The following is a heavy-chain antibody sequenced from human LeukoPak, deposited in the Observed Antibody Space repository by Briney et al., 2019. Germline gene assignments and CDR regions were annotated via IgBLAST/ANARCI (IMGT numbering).Heavy chain of an antibody. J-gene: IGHJ4*02. Sequence: GGSLRLSCAASGFTFSSYAMSWVRQAPGKGLEWVSAISGSGGSTYYADSVKGRFTISRDNSKNTLYLQMNSLRAEDTAVYYCAKKFHYYGSGSYLPYFDYWGQGTLVTVSS. CDR2: ISGSGGST. CDR3: AKKFHYYGSGSYLPYFDY. CDR1: GFTFSSYA. V-gene: IGHV3-23*01. D-gene: IGHD3-10*01.